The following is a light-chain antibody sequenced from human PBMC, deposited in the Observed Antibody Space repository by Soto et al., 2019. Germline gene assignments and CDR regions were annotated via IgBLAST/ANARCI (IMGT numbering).Light chain of an antibody. V-gene: IGLV2-14*01. J-gene: IGLJ2*01. CDR2: DVS. CDR1: SSDVGGYNY. Sequence: QSALTQPASVSGSPGQSITISCTGTSSDVGGYNYVSWYQQHPGKAPKLMIYDVSNRPSGVSNRFSGSKSGNTASLTIPGLQAEDEADYYCSSYTISSTVVFGGGTKLTVL. CDR3: SSYTISSTVV.